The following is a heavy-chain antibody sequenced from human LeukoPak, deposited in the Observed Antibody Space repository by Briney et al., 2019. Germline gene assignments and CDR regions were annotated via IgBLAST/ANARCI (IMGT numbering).Heavy chain of an antibody. V-gene: IGHV3-23*01. Sequence: PGGSLRLSCAASGFTFDNYAMSWVRQASGKGLEWVSGIGGSGDRTYDADSVKGRFTISRDNSNNTLFLQMNSLRAEDTALYYCAKDRYKTVSREVDYWGQGTLVTVSS. CDR3: AKDRYKTVSREVDY. CDR1: GFTFDNYA. J-gene: IGHJ4*02. D-gene: IGHD4-11*01. CDR2: IGGSGDRT.